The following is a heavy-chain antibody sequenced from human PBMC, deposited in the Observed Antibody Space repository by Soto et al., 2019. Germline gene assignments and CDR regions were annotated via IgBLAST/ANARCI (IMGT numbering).Heavy chain of an antibody. J-gene: IGHJ6*02. CDR3: ARERQPVDFWGGSPPGPYYGMEV. CDR1: GGTFSSYA. Sequence: SVKVSCKASGGTFSSYAISWVRQAPGQGLEWMGGIIPIFGTANYAQKFQGRVTITADESTSTAYRELSSLRSEDTAVYYCARERQPVDFWGGSPPGPYYGMEVWGQGTTVTVSS. D-gene: IGHD3-3*01. CDR2: IIPIFGTA. V-gene: IGHV1-69*13.